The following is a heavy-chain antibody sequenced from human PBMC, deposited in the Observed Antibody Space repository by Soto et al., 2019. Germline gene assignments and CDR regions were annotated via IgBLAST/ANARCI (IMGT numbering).Heavy chain of an antibody. D-gene: IGHD1-26*01. J-gene: IGHJ4*02. CDR3: AKARVRIVGANSFDY. Sequence: GGSLILSRVGYGLSFSNYGMNLVRQPLGKGLEWVALISDDGDKRYYAVSVRGRLIISRDNSKDTLYLQMNSLGPDDTAVYFCAKARVRIVGANSFDYWGQGTPVTVSS. V-gene: IGHV3-30*18. CDR1: GLSFSNYG. CDR2: ISDDGDKR.